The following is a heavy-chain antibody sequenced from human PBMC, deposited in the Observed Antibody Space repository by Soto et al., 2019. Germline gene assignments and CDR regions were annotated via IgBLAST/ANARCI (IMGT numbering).Heavy chain of an antibody. CDR3: ARDNSGIEYGDFDY. CDR2: INPKTGDT. CDR1: RYTFTGYY. D-gene: IGHD1-26*01. J-gene: IGHJ4*02. V-gene: IGHV1-2*02. Sequence: QVQLVQSGAEVKKPGASVKVSCKASRYTFTGYYLHWVRQAPGQGLEGMGWINPKTGDTTYAQKFQGRVTLTRDTSISKAYMELGRLGSDDTAVYYCARDNSGIEYGDFDYWGQGTLVTVSS.